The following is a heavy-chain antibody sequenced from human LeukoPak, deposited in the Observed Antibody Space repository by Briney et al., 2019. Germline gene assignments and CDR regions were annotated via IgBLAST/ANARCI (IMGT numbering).Heavy chain of an antibody. CDR1: GFTFSSCA. Sequence: PGGSLRLSCAASGFTFSSCAMSWVRQAPGKGLDWVSAISGSGGNTYYADSVKGRFTISRDNSKNTLYLQMNSLRAEDTAVYYCAKVPLYDSSGYKLGIFDYWGQGTLVTVSS. D-gene: IGHD3-22*01. J-gene: IGHJ4*02. CDR2: ISGSGGNT. V-gene: IGHV3-23*01. CDR3: AKVPLYDSSGYKLGIFDY.